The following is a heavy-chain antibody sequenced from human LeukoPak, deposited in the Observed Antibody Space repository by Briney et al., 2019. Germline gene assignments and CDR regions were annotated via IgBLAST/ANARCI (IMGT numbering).Heavy chain of an antibody. CDR3: ARGGSSGYYFFDY. Sequence: GGSLRLSCAASGFTFSSYGMHWVRQTTGKGLEWVSAINSAGDTYYPGSVKGRFTISRENAKNSLYLQMSSLRVEDTAVYYCARGGSSGYYFFDYWGQGTLVTVSS. CDR2: INSAGDT. D-gene: IGHD6-19*01. CDR1: GFTFSSYG. V-gene: IGHV3-13*01. J-gene: IGHJ4*02.